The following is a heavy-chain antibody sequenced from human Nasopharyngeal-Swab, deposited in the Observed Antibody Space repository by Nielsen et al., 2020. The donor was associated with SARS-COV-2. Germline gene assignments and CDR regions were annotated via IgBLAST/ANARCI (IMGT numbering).Heavy chain of an antibody. V-gene: IGHV1-18*04. CDR1: GYTFTSYG. J-gene: IGHJ4*02. CDR2: VSAYNGNT. CDR3: ARAQRWAARRDFDY. D-gene: IGHD6-6*01. Sequence: ASVKVSCKASGYTFTSYGISWVRQAPGQGLEWMGWVSAYNGNTNYAQKLQGRVTMTTDTSTSTAYMELRSLRSDDTAVYYCARAQRWAARRDFDYWGQGTLVTVSS.